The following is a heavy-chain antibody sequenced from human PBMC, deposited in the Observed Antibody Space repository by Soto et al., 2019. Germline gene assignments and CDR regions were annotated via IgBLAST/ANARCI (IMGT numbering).Heavy chain of an antibody. Sequence: LSLTCTVSGGSISSYYWSWIRQPPGKGLEWIGYIYYSGSTNYNPSLKSRVTISVDTSKNQFSLKLSSVTAADTAVYYCARVGRGFDYWGQGTLVTVSS. J-gene: IGHJ4*02. D-gene: IGHD2-15*01. V-gene: IGHV4-59*01. CDR1: GGSISSYY. CDR2: IYYSGST. CDR3: ARVGRGFDY.